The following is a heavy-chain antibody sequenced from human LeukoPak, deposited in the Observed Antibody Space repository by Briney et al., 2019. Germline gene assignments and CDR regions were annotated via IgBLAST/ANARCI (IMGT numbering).Heavy chain of an antibody. CDR3: VLAGSGSYYFDY. CDR2: IYPGDSDT. V-gene: IGHV5-51*01. Sequence: GESLKISCKGFGYRFTNYWIGWVRQMPGKGLEWMGIIYPGDSDTRYSPSFQGQVAISADKSINTAYLQWSSLKASDTAMYYCVLAGSGSYYFDYWGQGILVTVSS. D-gene: IGHD3-10*01. CDR1: GYRFTNYW. J-gene: IGHJ4*02.